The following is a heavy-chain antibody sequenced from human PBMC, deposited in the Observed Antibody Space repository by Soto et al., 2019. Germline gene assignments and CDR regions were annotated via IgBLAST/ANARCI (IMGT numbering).Heavy chain of an antibody. V-gene: IGHV3-23*01. J-gene: IGHJ4*02. CDR1: GFTFSSYA. Sequence: GGSLRLSCAASGFTFSSYAMSWVRQAPGKGLEWVSAISGSGGSTYYADSVKGRFTISRDNSKNTLYLQMNSLRAEDTAVYYCANWDIVVVPAAIRGGQQPFDYWGQGTLVTVSS. D-gene: IGHD2-2*02. CDR3: ANWDIVVVPAAIRGGQQPFDY. CDR2: ISGSGGST.